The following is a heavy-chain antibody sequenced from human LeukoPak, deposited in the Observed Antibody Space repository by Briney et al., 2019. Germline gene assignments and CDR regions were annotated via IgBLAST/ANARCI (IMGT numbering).Heavy chain of an antibody. D-gene: IGHD2-2*01. CDR1: GFTFSSYA. J-gene: IGHJ4*02. Sequence: GGSLRLSCAASGFTFSSYAMHWVRQAPGKGLEWMAVISYDGSNKYYADSVKGRFTISRDNSKNTLYLQMNSLRAEDTAVYYCARAGERVVPAASFFDYWGQGTLVTVSS. V-gene: IGHV3-30*04. CDR3: ARAGERVVPAASFFDY. CDR2: ISYDGSNK.